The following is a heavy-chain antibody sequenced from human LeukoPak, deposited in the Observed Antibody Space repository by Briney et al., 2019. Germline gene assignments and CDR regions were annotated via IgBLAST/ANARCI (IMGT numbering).Heavy chain of an antibody. V-gene: IGHV3-23*01. CDR2: ISGSGGST. D-gene: IGHD3-22*01. CDR1: GFTFSSYA. CDR3: ATDTYYYDSSGLCCDY. J-gene: IGHJ4*02. Sequence: PGGSLRLSCAASGFTFSSYAMSWGRRAPGEGLEWVSAISGSGGSTYYADSVRGRFTISRDNSKNTLYLQMNSLRAEDTAVYYCATDTYYYDSSGLCCDYWGQGTLVTVSS.